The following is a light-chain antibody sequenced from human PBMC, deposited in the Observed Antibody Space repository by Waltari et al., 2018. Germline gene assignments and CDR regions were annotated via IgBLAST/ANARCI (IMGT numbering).Light chain of an antibody. Sequence: QSALTQPASVSGSPGQSITISCTGTSGDIGAYNYVSWYQHHPGKAPKLMIYDVTTRPSGLSNRFSGSKSGNTASLTISWLQAEDEADYYCSSYTTSNTLVFGGGTKVTVL. V-gene: IGLV2-14*03. CDR2: DVT. CDR3: SSYTTSNTLV. CDR1: SGDIGAYNY. J-gene: IGLJ2*01.